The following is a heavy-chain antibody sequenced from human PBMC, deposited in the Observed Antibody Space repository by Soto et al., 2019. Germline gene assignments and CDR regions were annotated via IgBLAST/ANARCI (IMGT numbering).Heavy chain of an antibody. CDR1: GGSISSGDYY. Sequence: SETLSLTCTVSGGSISSGDYYWSWIRQPPGKGLEWIGYIYYSGSTYYNPSLKSRVTISVDTSKNQFSLKLSSVTAADTAVYYCARGDCSSTSCRTYYYYGMDVWGQGTTVTVSS. V-gene: IGHV4-30-4*01. CDR3: ARGDCSSTSCRTYYYYGMDV. J-gene: IGHJ6*02. CDR2: IYYSGST. D-gene: IGHD2-2*01.